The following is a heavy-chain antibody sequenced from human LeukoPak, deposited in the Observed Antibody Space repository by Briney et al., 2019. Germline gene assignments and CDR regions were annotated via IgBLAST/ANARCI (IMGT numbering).Heavy chain of an antibody. V-gene: IGHV1-18*01. Sequence: GASVKVSCKASGYTFTSYGISWVRQAPGQGLEWMGWISAYNGNTNYAQKLRGRVTMTTDTSTSTAYMELRSLRSDDTAVYYCARRLVLRYFDWQYYYYGMDVWGQGTTVTVSS. CDR2: ISAYNGNT. D-gene: IGHD3-9*01. CDR3: ARRLVLRYFDWQYYYYGMDV. J-gene: IGHJ6*02. CDR1: GYTFTSYG.